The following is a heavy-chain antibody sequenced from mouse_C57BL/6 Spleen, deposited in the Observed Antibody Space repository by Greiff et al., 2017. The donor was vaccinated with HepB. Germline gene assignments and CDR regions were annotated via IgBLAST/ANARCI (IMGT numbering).Heavy chain of an antibody. CDR2: IDPSDSYT. CDR3: ARYYGSSYAMDY. D-gene: IGHD1-1*01. Sequence: QVQLQQPGAELVMPGASVKLSCKASGYTFTSYWMHWVKQRPGQGLEWIGEIDPSDSYTNYNQKFKGKSTLTVDKYSSTAYMQLSSLTSEDSAVYYCARYYGSSYAMDYWGQGTSVTVSS. V-gene: IGHV1-69*01. J-gene: IGHJ4*01. CDR1: GYTFTSYW.